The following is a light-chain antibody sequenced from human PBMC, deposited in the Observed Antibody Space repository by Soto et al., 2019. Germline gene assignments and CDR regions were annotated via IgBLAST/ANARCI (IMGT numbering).Light chain of an antibody. CDR1: SSDVGSYNY. V-gene: IGLV2-14*01. J-gene: IGLJ2*01. Sequence: QPVLTQPASVSGSPGQSINISCTGTSSDVGSYNYVSWYQQHPGKAPKLMIYGVTYRPSWVSNRFSASKSGNTASLTISGLQDDDEANYYCSSFTTTNTPVVVGGGTKVPVL. CDR2: GVT. CDR3: SSFTTTNTPVV.